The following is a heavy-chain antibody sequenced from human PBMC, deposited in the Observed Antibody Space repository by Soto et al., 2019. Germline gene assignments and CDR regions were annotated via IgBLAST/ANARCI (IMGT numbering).Heavy chain of an antibody. Sequence: SETLSLTCAVYGGSFSGYYWSWIRQPPGKGLEWIGEINHSGSTNYNPSLKSRVTISVDTSKNQFSLKLSSVTAADTAVYYCARAPRDILTGYYYLDYWGQGTLVTVSS. CDR1: GGSFSGYY. CDR2: INHSGST. V-gene: IGHV4-34*01. CDR3: ARAPRDILTGYYYLDY. J-gene: IGHJ4*02. D-gene: IGHD3-9*01.